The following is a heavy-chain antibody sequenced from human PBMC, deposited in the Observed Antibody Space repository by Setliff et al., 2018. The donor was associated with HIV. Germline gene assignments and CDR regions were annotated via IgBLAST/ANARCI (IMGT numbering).Heavy chain of an antibody. V-gene: IGHV4-34*01. J-gene: IGHJ6*03. Sequence: SETLSLTCTVSGGSISSGYYWSWVRQPPGKGLEWIGEINHSGSTNYNPSLRSRVTMSADKAKNQFSLKLTSVTAADTAVYFCARGFGAPYLFSGYMDVWGKGTTVTVSS. CDR1: GGSISSGYY. CDR3: ARGFGAPYLFSGYMDV. CDR2: INHSGST. D-gene: IGHD1-26*01.